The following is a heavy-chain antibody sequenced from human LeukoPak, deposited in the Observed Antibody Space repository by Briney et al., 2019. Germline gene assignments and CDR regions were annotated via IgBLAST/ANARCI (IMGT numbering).Heavy chain of an antibody. J-gene: IGHJ4*02. CDR1: GGSISSYY. Sequence: SETLSLTCTVSGGSISSYYWSWIRQPPGKGLEWIGYIYYSGSTYYNPSLKSRVTISVDTSKNRFSLKLSSVTAADTAVYYCARAGGFFSPFGYWGQGTLVTVSS. V-gene: IGHV4-59*12. CDR3: ARAGGFFSPFGY. D-gene: IGHD3-3*01. CDR2: IYYSGST.